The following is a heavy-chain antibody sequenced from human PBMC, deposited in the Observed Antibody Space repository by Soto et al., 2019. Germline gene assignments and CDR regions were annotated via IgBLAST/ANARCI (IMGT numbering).Heavy chain of an antibody. Sequence: QVQLQESGPGLVKPSQTLSLTCTVSGGSISSGDYYWSGIRQPPGKGLEWIGYIYYSGSTYYNPSLKSRVTISVDTSKNQFSLTLSSVTAADTAGYYCARDVYCTNGVCYTVFDYWGQGTLVTVSS. V-gene: IGHV4-30-4*01. J-gene: IGHJ4*02. CDR3: ARDVYCTNGVCYTVFDY. CDR2: IYYSGST. D-gene: IGHD2-8*01. CDR1: GGSISSGDYY.